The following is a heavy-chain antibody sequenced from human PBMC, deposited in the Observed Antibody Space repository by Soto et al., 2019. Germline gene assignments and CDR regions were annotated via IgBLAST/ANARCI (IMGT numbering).Heavy chain of an antibody. CDR2: IIPIFGTA. CDR3: ARERDIVLVPAASNYYYGMDV. J-gene: IGHJ6*02. V-gene: IGHV1-69*12. CDR1: GGTFSSYA. Sequence: QVQLVQSGAEVKKPGSSVKVSCKASGGTFSSYAISWVRQAPGQGLEWMGGIIPIFGTANYAQKFQGRVTITADESTSTAYMELSSLRSEDTAVYYCARERDIVLVPAASNYYYGMDVWGQGTTFTVSS. D-gene: IGHD2-2*01.